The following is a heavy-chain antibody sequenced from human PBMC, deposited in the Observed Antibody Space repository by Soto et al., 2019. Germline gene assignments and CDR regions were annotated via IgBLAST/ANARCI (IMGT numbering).Heavy chain of an antibody. Sequence: QVQLVQSGAEVKKPGASVKVSYKASGYTFTSYGISWVRQAPGQGLEWMGWISAYNGNTNYAQKLQGRVTMTTDTSTSTAYMELRSLRSDDTAVYYCARQDYYDSSGYRADLDYWGQGTLVTVSS. D-gene: IGHD3-22*01. V-gene: IGHV1-18*01. CDR2: ISAYNGNT. CDR3: ARQDYYDSSGYRADLDY. J-gene: IGHJ4*02. CDR1: GYTFTSYG.